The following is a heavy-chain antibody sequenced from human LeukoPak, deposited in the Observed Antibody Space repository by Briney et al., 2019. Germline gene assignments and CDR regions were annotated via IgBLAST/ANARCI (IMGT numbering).Heavy chain of an antibody. Sequence: GGSLRLSCEASGLTFSNYAMSWVRQAPGKGLGWVSAISGSGDSTHYSDSARGRFTISRDNSKNKLYLQMNSLRVEDTAVYYCAKDRDISGRWAVPWGQGTLVTVSS. D-gene: IGHD3-22*01. CDR3: AKDRDISGRWAVP. V-gene: IGHV3-23*01. J-gene: IGHJ5*02. CDR2: ISGSGDST. CDR1: GLTFSNYA.